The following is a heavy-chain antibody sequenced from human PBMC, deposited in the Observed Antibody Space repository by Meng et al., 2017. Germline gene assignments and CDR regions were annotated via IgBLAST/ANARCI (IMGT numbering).Heavy chain of an antibody. V-gene: IGHV1-46*01. Sequence: QVQLVQSGAEVKKPGASVKVACKASGYTFTSYYMHWVRQAPGQGLEWMGIINPSGGSTSYAQKFQGRVTMTRDTSTSTVYMELSSLRSEDTAVYYCASSSGWGDPVYDYWGQGTLVTVSS. D-gene: IGHD2-21*01. J-gene: IGHJ4*02. CDR3: ASSSGWGDPVYDY. CDR2: INPSGGST. CDR1: GYTFTSYY.